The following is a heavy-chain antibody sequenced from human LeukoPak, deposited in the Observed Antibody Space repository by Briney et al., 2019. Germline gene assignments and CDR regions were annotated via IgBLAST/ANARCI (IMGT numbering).Heavy chain of an antibody. J-gene: IGHJ5*02. V-gene: IGHV1-8*01. CDR1: GYTFTSYD. CDR2: MNPNSGNT. Sequence: GASVTVSFKSSGYTFTSYDINWVRQATGQGLEWMGWMNPNSGNTGYAQKFQGRVTMTRNTSISTAYMELSSLRSEDTAVYCCARGHRGDFWSGYYYWFDPWGQGTLVTVSS. CDR3: ARGHRGDFWSGYYYWFDP. D-gene: IGHD3-3*01.